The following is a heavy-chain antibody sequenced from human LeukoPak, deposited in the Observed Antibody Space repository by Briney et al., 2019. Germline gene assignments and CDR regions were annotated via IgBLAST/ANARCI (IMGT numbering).Heavy chain of an antibody. Sequence: SETLSLTCTVSGGSISSSSYYWGWIRQPPGKGLEWIGSIYYSGSTYYNPSLKSRVTISVDTSKNQFSLKLSSVTAADTAVYYCTSQPVLLWFGESIPFDYWGQGTLSPSPQ. D-gene: IGHD3-10*01. CDR1: GGSISSSSYY. CDR2: IYYSGST. J-gene: IGHJ4*02. V-gene: IGHV4-39*01. CDR3: TSQPVLLWFGESIPFDY.